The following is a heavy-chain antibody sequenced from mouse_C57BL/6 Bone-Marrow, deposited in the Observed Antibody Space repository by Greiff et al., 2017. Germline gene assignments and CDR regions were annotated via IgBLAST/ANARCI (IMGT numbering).Heavy chain of an antibody. Sequence: EVQLVESVAELVRPGASVKLSCTASGFNIKNTYMPWVKQRPEQGLEWIGRIDPANGNTKYAPKFQGKATITADTSSNTAYLQLSSLTSEDTAIYYCARGYFYYWGQGTTLTVSS. J-gene: IGHJ2*01. CDR1: GFNIKNTY. CDR2: IDPANGNT. CDR3: ARGYFYY. V-gene: IGHV14-3*01.